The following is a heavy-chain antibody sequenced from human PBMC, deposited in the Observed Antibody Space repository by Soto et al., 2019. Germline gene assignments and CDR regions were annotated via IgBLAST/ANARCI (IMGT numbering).Heavy chain of an antibody. CDR3: AKDAGYSSGWYGLGWFDP. V-gene: IGHV3-23*01. CDR1: GFTFSGYV. CDR2: ISGSGGST. J-gene: IGHJ5*02. D-gene: IGHD6-19*01. Sequence: PGASLGVSCAASGFTFSGYVMSWVRQSPGTGLEWVSAISGSGGSTYYADSVKGRLTSTRDKSKNTLYLQMNSLRAEDTAVYYCAKDAGYSSGWYGLGWFDPWGQGTLVTVSS.